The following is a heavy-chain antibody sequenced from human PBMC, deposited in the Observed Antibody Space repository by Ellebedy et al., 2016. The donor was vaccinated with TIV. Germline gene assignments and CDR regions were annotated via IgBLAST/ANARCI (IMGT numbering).Heavy chain of an antibody. CDR1: GFTFSSYG. D-gene: IGHD3-10*01. J-gene: IGHJ4*02. V-gene: IGHV3-33*01. CDR2: IWYDGSNK. Sequence: GESLKISXAASGFTFSSYGMHWVRQAPGKGLEWVAVIWYDGSNKYYADSVKGRFTISRDNSKNTLYLQMNSLRAEDTAVYYCASPWFGYDYWGQGTLVTVSS. CDR3: ASPWFGYDY.